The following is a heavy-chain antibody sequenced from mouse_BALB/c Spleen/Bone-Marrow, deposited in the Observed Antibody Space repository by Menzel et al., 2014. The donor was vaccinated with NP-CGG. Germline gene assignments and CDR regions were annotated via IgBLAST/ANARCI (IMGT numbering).Heavy chain of an antibody. J-gene: IGHJ2*01. CDR1: GFNIKDTY. Sequence: VHVKQSGAELVKPGASVELSCTASGFNIKDTYMHWVKQRPEQGLEWIGRIDPANGNTKYDPKFQGKATITADTSFNTAYLQLSSLTSEDTAVYYCANYYYGYYFDSWGQGTTLTVSS. CDR3: ANYYYGYYFDS. D-gene: IGHD1-1*01. V-gene: IGHV14-3*02. CDR2: IDPANGNT.